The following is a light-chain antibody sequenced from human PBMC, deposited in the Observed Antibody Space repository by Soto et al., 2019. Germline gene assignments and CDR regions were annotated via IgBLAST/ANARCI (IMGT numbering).Light chain of an antibody. Sequence: QSVLTQPPSVSGAPGQRVTISCTGSNSNFGSGYDVHWYQQLPGAAPKLLIYGNINRPSGVPDRFSGSKSGTSASLAITGLQAEDEADYYCQSYDNSLSGWVFGGGTKPTVL. J-gene: IGLJ3*02. V-gene: IGLV1-40*01. CDR1: NSNFGSGYD. CDR2: GNI. CDR3: QSYDNSLSGWV.